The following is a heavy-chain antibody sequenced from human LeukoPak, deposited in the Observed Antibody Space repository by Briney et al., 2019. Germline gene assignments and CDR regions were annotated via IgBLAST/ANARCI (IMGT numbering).Heavy chain of an antibody. V-gene: IGHV6-1*01. D-gene: IGHD3-22*01. CDR2: TYYRTKWYY. J-gene: IGHJ5*02. Sequence: SQTLSLTCVISGDSVSSNSAAWNWIRQSPSRGLEWLGRTYYRTKWYYDYAESVKSRMTIRPDTSKNQFSLKLSSVTAADTAVYYCARDLVGGYHQHWFDPWGQGTLVTVSS. CDR3: ARDLVGGYHQHWFDP. CDR1: GDSVSSNSAA.